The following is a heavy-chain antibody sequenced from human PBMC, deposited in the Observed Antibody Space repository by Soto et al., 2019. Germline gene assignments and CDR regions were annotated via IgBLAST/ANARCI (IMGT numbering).Heavy chain of an antibody. D-gene: IGHD3-22*01. CDR1: GYSFTSYW. Sequence: GESMKISCKGSGYSFTSYWIGWVRQMPGKGLEWMGIIYPGDSDTRYSPSFQGQVTISADKSISTAYLPWSSLKASDTAMYYCARQGGISCYYRSGPTPSACDIRGQGT. CDR2: IYPGDSDT. CDR3: ARQGGISCYYRSGPTPSACDI. V-gene: IGHV5-51*01. J-gene: IGHJ3*02.